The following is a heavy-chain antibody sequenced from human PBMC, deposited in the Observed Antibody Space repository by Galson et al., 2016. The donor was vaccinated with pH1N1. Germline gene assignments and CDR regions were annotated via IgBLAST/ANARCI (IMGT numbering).Heavy chain of an antibody. CDR3: ARGHCSSTSCFRNWFDS. CDR2: IYRSGST. D-gene: IGHD2-2*01. CDR1: GDSVSSGGYS. J-gene: IGHJ5*01. V-gene: IGHV4-30-2*01. Sequence: TLSLTCAVSGDSVSSGGYSWSWIRQPPGKGLEWMGYIYRSGSTYYNPSLKNRVTMSVDTSKNQFSLRVTSVTAADTAVYYCARGHCSSTSCFRNWFDSWGQGTLVTVSS.